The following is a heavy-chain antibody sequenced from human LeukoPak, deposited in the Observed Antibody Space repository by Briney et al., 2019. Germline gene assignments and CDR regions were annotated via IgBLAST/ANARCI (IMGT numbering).Heavy chain of an antibody. CDR3: AKDAGYSYGTDY. CDR1: GLTFSSYG. J-gene: IGHJ4*02. D-gene: IGHD5-18*01. CDR2: IRYDGSNK. Sequence: GGSLRLSCAASGLTFSSYGMHWVRQAPGKGLEWVAFIRYDGSNKYYADSVKGRFTISRDNSKNTLYLQMNSLRAEDTAVYYCAKDAGYSYGTDYWGQGTLVTASS. V-gene: IGHV3-30*02.